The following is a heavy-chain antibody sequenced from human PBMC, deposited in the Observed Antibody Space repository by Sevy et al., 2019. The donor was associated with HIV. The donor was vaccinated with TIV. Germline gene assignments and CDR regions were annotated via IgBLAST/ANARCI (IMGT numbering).Heavy chain of an antibody. J-gene: IGHJ4*02. CDR3: SRGPRLRGYSYGCFDY. CDR1: GYTFTGQY. D-gene: IGHD5-18*01. Sequence: ASVKVSCKASGYTFTGQYIHWVRQAPGQGLEWMGWINPNSGDTKYAQEFKGRVTMTRDTSISTAYMELSGLKSDDTAVYYCSRGPRLRGYSYGCFDYWGQGTLVTVSS. CDR2: INPNSGDT. V-gene: IGHV1-2*02.